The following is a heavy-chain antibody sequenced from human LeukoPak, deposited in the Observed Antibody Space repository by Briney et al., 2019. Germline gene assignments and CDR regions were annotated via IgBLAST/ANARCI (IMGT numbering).Heavy chain of an antibody. V-gene: IGHV6-1*01. Sequence: SQTLSLTCAISGDSVSSNSAAWNWIRQSPSRGLEWLGRTCYRSKWYNDYAVSVKSRITINPDTSKNQFSLQLNSVAPEDTAVYYCASSAYSSSWYPWFDPWGQGTLVTVSS. CDR1: GDSVSSNSAA. J-gene: IGHJ5*02. CDR3: ASSAYSSSWYPWFDP. D-gene: IGHD6-13*01. CDR2: TCYRSKWYN.